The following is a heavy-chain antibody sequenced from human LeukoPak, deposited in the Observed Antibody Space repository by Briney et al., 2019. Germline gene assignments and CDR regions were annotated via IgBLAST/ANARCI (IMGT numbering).Heavy chain of an antibody. D-gene: IGHD3-10*01. CDR1: GFTFDDYA. CDR2: ISWNSGSI. V-gene: IGHV3-9*01. J-gene: IGHJ4*02. Sequence: GGSLRLSCAASGFTFDDYAMHWVRQAPGKGLEWVSGISWNSGSIGYADSVKGRFTISRDNAKNSLYLQMNSLKTEDTAVYYCTRETAVRGVNSPPLIFDYWGQGTLVTVSS. CDR3: TRETAVRGVNSPPLIFDY.